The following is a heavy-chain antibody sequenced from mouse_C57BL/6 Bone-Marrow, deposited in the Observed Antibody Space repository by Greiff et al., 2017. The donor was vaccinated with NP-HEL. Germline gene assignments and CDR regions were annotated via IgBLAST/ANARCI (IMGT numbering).Heavy chain of an antibody. CDR3: ARYYYGSSWDWYFDV. CDR2: IDPSDSYT. D-gene: IGHD1-1*01. CDR1: GYTFTSYW. Sequence: QVQLQQPGAELVKPGASVKLSCKASGYTFTSYWMQWVNQRPGQGLEWIGEIDPSDSYTNYNQKFKGKATLTVDTSSSTAYMQLSSLTSEDSAVYYCARYYYGSSWDWYFDVWGTGTTVTVSS. J-gene: IGHJ1*03. V-gene: IGHV1-50*01.